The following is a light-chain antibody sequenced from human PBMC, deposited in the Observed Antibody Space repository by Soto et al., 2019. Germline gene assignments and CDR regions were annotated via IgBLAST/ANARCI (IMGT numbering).Light chain of an antibody. CDR3: QQTYSTLVT. CDR2: AAS. CDR1: QSISSY. V-gene: IGKV1-39*01. Sequence: DIQMTQSPSSLSASVGDRVTITCRASQSISSYLHWYQQTPGKAPKLLIYAASNLQSGVPSRFSGSGSGTDFTLTISSLQPEDFATYYCQQTYSTLVTFGPGTKVDIK. J-gene: IGKJ3*01.